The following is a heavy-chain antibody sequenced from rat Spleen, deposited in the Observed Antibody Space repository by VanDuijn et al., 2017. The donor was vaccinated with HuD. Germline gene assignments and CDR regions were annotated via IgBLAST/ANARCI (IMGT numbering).Heavy chain of an antibody. CDR2: ISPDGGST. CDR1: GFTFSNYG. V-gene: IGHV5-58*01. D-gene: IGHD5-1*01. CDR3: AKDQQLGAPDY. Sequence: EVQLVESGGGLVQPGRSLKLSCAASGFTFSNYGMAWVRQAPGEGLEWVSSISPDGGSTYYPDSVKGRFTISRDNAENTVYLQMNSLRSEDTATYYCAKDQQLGAPDYWGQGVMVTVSS. J-gene: IGHJ2*01.